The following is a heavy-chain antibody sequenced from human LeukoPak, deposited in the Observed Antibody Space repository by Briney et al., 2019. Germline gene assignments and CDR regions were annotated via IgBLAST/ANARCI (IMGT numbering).Heavy chain of an antibody. CDR3: ANIGRAFDY. Sequence: GGSLRLSCAASGFSFISYGMHWVRRAPGKGLEWVGVISDDGRRKDYADSVKGRFTISRDNSKNTLYLQMNSLRAEDTAVYYCANIGRAFDYWGQGTLVTVSS. CDR2: ISDDGRRK. J-gene: IGHJ4*02. CDR1: GFSFISYG. V-gene: IGHV3-30*18. D-gene: IGHD2-15*01.